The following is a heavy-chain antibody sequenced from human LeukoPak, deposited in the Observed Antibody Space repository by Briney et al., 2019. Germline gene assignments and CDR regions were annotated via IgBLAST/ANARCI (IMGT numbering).Heavy chain of an antibody. CDR3: ANVYGGNSFTAQNIDY. V-gene: IGHV3-23*01. CDR2: ISGSGGST. J-gene: IGHJ4*02. D-gene: IGHD4-23*01. Sequence: GGSLRPSCAASGFTFSSYAMSWVRQAPGKGLEWVSAISGSGGSTYYADSVKGRFTISRDNSKNTLYLQMNSLRAEDTAVYYCANVYGGNSFTAQNIDYWGQGTLVTVSS. CDR1: GFTFSSYA.